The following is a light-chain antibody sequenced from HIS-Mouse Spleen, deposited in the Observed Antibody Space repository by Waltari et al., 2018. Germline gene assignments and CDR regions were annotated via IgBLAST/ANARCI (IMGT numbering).Light chain of an antibody. CDR2: KAS. V-gene: IGKV1-5*03. CDR3: QQYNSYXGT. Sequence: DIQMTQSPSTLSASVGDRVTITCRASQSISSWLAWYQQKPGKAPKLLIYKASSLKSGVPSRFRXXGSGTEFTLTISSLQPDDFATXYCQQYNSYXGTFXQGTKVEIK. J-gene: IGKJ1*01. CDR1: QSISSW.